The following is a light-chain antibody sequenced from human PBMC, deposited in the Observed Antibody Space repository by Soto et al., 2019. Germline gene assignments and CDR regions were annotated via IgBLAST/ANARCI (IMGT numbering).Light chain of an antibody. CDR1: SGSIASNY. J-gene: IGLJ2*01. Sequence: NFMLTQPHSVSESPGKTVTISCTRSSGSIASNYVQWYQQRPGSAPTTVIYEDNQRPSGVPDRFSGSIDSSSNSAALTISGLKTEDEADYSSQSYDSNNVVFGGGTKLTVL. CDR3: QSYDSNNVV. CDR2: EDN. V-gene: IGLV6-57*04.